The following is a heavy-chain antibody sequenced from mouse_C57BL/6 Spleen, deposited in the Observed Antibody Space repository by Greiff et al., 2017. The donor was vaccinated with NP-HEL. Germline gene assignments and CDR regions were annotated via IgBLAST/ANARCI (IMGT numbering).Heavy chain of an antibody. D-gene: IGHD2-5*01. V-gene: IGHV1-69*01. CDR1: GYTFTSYW. J-gene: IGHJ4*01. CDR3: AFYSNYLYAMDY. CDR2: IDPSDSYT. Sequence: VQLQQPGAELVMPGASVKLSCKASGYTFTSYWMHWVKQRPGQGLEWIGEIDPSDSYTNYNQKFKGKSTLTVDKSSSTAYMQLSSLTSEDSAVYYCAFYSNYLYAMDYWGQGTSVTVSS.